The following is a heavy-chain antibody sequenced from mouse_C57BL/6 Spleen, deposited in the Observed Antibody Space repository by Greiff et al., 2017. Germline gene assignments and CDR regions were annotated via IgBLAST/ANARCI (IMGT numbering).Heavy chain of an antibody. CDR2: INPSTGGT. J-gene: IGHJ2*01. CDR1: GYSFTGYY. Sequence: VQLQQSGPELVKPGASVKISCKASGYSFTGYYMNWVKQSPEKSLEWIGEINPSTGGTTYNQKFKAKATLTVDKSSSTAYMQLKSLTSEDSAVYYCARRGKGGFDYWGQGTTLTVSS. D-gene: IGHD1-3*01. V-gene: IGHV1-42*01. CDR3: ARRGKGGFDY.